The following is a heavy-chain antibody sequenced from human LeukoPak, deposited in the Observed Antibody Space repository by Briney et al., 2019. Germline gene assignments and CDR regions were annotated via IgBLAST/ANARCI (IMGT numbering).Heavy chain of an antibody. V-gene: IGHV4-39*01. D-gene: IGHD2-8*01. CDR3: ASPKRDCTNGVCYAEDDAFDI. CDR1: GGSISSSSYY. CDR2: IYYSGST. Sequence: SETLSLTCTVSGGSISSSSYYWGWIRQPPGKGLEWIGSIYYSGSTYYNPSLKSRVTIPVDTSKNQFSLKLSSVTAADTAVYYCASPKRDCTNGVCYAEDDAFDIWGQGTMVTVSS. J-gene: IGHJ3*02.